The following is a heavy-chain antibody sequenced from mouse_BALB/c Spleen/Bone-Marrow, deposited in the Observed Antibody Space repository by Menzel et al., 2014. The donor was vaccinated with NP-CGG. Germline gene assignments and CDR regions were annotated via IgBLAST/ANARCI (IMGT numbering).Heavy chain of an antibody. V-gene: IGHV1-18*01. CDR2: INPYNGGT. Sequence: EVQLQESGPELVKPGASMKISCKASGYSFTGYTMNWVKQSHGKNPEWIGLINPYNGGTSYNQKFKGKATLTVDKSSSTSYMELLSLTSEDSAVYYGARDRYDAMDYWGQGTSVTVSS. J-gene: IGHJ4*01. CDR1: GYSFTGYT. D-gene: IGHD2-14*01. CDR3: ARDRYDAMDY.